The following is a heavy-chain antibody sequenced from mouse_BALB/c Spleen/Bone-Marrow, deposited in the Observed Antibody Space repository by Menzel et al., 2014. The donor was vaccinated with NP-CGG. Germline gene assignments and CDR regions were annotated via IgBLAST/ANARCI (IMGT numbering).Heavy chain of an antibody. CDR1: GYTFTEYT. Sequence: VQLQQSGPELVKPGASVKISCKTSGYTFTEYTMHWVKQSHGKSLEWTGGINPNNGGTSYNQKFKGKATLTVDKSSSTAYMELRSLTSEDSAVYYCAYGTNYYAMDYWGQGTSVTVSS. V-gene: IGHV1-18*01. J-gene: IGHJ4*01. D-gene: IGHD3-3*01. CDR2: INPNNGGT. CDR3: AYGTNYYAMDY.